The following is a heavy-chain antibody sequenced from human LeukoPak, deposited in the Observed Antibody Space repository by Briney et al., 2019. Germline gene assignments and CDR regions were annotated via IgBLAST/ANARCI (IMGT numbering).Heavy chain of an antibody. CDR1: GSSFNNYA. Sequence: GGSLRLSCAASGSSFNNYATSWVRQAPGKGLEWVSGISGGGGNTYYADSVKGRFTISRDISKNTLYLQMNSLRAEDTAVYYCAKMPGISAAGPDYWGQGTLVTVSS. CDR2: ISGGGGNT. CDR3: AKMPGISAAGPDY. D-gene: IGHD6-13*01. J-gene: IGHJ4*02. V-gene: IGHV3-23*01.